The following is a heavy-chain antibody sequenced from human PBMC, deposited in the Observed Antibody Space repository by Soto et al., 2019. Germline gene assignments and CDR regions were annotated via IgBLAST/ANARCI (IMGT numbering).Heavy chain of an antibody. CDR2: IYYSGST. CDR1: GGSISSYY. D-gene: IGHD6-19*01. CDR3: ARVRWTVAGPGHFDY. V-gene: IGHV4-59*01. J-gene: IGHJ4*02. Sequence: LSLTCTVSGGSISSYYWSWIRQPPGKGLEWIGYIYYSGSTNYNPSLKSRVTISVDTSKNQFSLKLSSVTAADTAVHYCARVRWTVAGPGHFDYWGQGTLVTVSS.